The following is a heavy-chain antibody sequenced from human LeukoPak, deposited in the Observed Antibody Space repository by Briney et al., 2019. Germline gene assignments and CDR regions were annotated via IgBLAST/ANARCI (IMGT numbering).Heavy chain of an antibody. Sequence: GGSLRLSCAASGFTFSSYSMNWVRQAPGKGLEWVSYISSSSSTIYYADSVKGRFTISRDNAKNSLYLQMNSLRAEDTAVYYCARLGYSSSTEGAFDIWGQGTMVTVSS. J-gene: IGHJ3*02. V-gene: IGHV3-48*01. CDR1: GFTFSSYS. CDR2: ISSSSSTI. CDR3: ARLGYSSSTEGAFDI. D-gene: IGHD6-6*01.